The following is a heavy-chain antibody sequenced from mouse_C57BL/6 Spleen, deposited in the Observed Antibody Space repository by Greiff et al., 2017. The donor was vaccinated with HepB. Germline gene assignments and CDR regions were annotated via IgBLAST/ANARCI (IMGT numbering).Heavy chain of an antibody. D-gene: IGHD1-1*01. CDR2: IYPGDGDT. Sequence: VQLQQSGPELVKPGVSVKISCKASGYAFSSSWMNWVKQRPGKGLEWIGRIYPGDGDTNYNGKFKGKATLTADKSSSTAYMQLSSLTSEDSAVYFCARGNYYGSSSLDYWGQGTTLTVSS. J-gene: IGHJ2*01. CDR3: ARGNYYGSSSLDY. CDR1: GYAFSSSW. V-gene: IGHV1-82*01.